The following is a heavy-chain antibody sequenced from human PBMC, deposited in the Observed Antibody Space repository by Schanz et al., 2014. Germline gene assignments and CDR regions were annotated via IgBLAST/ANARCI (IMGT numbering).Heavy chain of an antibody. CDR3: ARWFLIRGVILDS. D-gene: IGHD3-10*01. CDR2: INTGGDST. CDR1: GFTFTNYA. J-gene: IGHJ4*02. Sequence: EVQLVESGGGLVQPGGSLRLSCAASGFTFTNYAMAWVRQAPGKGLEWVSSINTGGDSTYYADSVKGRFTISRDNSRDTVYLQMNSLRADDTAMYYCARWFLIRGVILDSWGQGTLVTVSS. V-gene: IGHV3-23*04.